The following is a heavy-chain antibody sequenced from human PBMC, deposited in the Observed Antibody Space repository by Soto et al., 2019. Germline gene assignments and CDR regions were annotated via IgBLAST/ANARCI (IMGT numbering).Heavy chain of an antibody. CDR3: AREANDAFDI. J-gene: IGHJ3*02. CDR1: GFTFSSYG. CDR2: IWYDGSNK. V-gene: IGHV3-33*01. Sequence: VQLVESGGGVVQPGRSLRLSCAASGFTFSSYGMHWVRQAPGKGLEWVAVIWYDGSNKYYADSVKGRFTISRDNSKNTLYLQMNSLRAEDTAVYYCAREANDAFDIWCQGTMVTVSS.